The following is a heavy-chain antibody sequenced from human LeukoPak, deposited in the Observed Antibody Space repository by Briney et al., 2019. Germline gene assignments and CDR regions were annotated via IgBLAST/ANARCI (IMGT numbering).Heavy chain of an antibody. CDR2: IDNDGSVT. CDR1: EFTFSSYW. Sequence: PGGSLRLSCAASEFTFSSYWMYWVRQAPGKGLVWVSRIDNDGSVTKYADSVKGRFTISRDNSKNTLYLQMNSLRAEDTAVYYCAKGYYDSSGNDAFDIWGQGTMVTVSS. J-gene: IGHJ3*02. CDR3: AKGYYDSSGNDAFDI. V-gene: IGHV3-74*03. D-gene: IGHD3-22*01.